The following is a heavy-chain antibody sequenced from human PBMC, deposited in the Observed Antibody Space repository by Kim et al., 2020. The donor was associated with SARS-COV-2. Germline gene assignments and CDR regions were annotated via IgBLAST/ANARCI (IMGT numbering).Heavy chain of an antibody. J-gene: IGHJ3*02. D-gene: IGHD6-19*01. V-gene: IGHV3-23*01. Sequence: ADSVKGRFTISRDNSKNTLYLQMNSLRAEDTAVYYCAKGIAVAGTDAFDIWGQGTMVTVSS. CDR3: AKGIAVAGTDAFDI.